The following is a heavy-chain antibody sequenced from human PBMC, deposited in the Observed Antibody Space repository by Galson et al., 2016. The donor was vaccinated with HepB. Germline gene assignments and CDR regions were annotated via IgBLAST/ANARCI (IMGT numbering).Heavy chain of an antibody. Sequence: TLSLTCTVSGGSISSGSFYWSWIRQPAGKGLEWIGRIYTSGSTNYNPSLKSRVTISVDTSKNQFSLKLSSVTAADSAVYYCARDLGITFDSWGQGVLVTVSS. CDR1: GGSISSGSFY. D-gene: IGHD1-20*01. CDR2: IYTSGST. CDR3: ARDLGITFDS. J-gene: IGHJ4*02. V-gene: IGHV4-61*02.